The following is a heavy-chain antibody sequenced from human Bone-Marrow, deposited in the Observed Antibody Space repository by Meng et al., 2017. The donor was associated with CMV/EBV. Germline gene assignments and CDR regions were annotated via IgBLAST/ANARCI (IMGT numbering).Heavy chain of an antibody. D-gene: IGHD6-6*01. CDR2: IYYSGST. CDR1: GGSVSSGSYY. CDR3: ARDRIAARLNWFDP. V-gene: IGHV4-61*01. J-gene: IGHJ5*02. Sequence: SETLSLTCTVSGGSVSSGSYYWSWIRQPPGKGLEWIGYIYYSGSTNYNPSLKSRVTISVDTSKNQFSLKLSSVTAADTAVYYCARDRIAARLNWFDPWGQRTLVTVSS.